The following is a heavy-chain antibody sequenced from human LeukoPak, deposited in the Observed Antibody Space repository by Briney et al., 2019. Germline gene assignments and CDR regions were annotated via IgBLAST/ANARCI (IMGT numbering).Heavy chain of an antibody. Sequence: PGGSLRLSCAASGFTFSSYVMNWVRQAPGKGLEWVSTISGGGGSTYYADYVKGRFTISRDNSKNTLYLQMNSLRAEDTAVYYCAKWKYSNSGIDDYWGQGTLVTVSS. J-gene: IGHJ4*02. CDR2: ISGGGGST. D-gene: IGHD6-6*01. CDR3: AKWKYSNSGIDDY. CDR1: GFTFSSYV. V-gene: IGHV3-23*01.